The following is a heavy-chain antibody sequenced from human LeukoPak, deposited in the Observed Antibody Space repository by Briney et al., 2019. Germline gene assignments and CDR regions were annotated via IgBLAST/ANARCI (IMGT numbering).Heavy chain of an antibody. V-gene: IGHV1-2*02. D-gene: IGHD3-10*01. Sequence: ASVKVSCKASGYTFTGYYMHWVRQAPGQGLEWMGWINPNSGGTNYAQKFQGRVTMPRDTSISTAYMEPSRLRSDNTAVYYCATIYGSGNDFDYWGQGTLVTVSS. CDR1: GYTFTGYY. CDR2: INPNSGGT. J-gene: IGHJ4*02. CDR3: ATIYGSGNDFDY.